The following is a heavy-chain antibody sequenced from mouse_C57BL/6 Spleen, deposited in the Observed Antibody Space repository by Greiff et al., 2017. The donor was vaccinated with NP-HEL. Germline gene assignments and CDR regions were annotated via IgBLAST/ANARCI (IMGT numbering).Heavy chain of an antibody. CDR2: IWSGGST. D-gene: IGHD4-1*01. J-gene: IGHJ1*03. V-gene: IGHV2-2*01. CDR3: ARNGVGRGYFDV. Sequence: SPAQSLEWLGVIWSGGSTDYNAAFISRLSISKDNSKSQVFFKMNSLQADDTAIYYCARNGVGRGYFDVWGTGTTVTVSS.